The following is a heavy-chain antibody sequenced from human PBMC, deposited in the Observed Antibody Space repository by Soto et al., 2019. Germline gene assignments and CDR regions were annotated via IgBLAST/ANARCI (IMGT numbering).Heavy chain of an antibody. CDR2: IYWDDDK. CDR3: VHMSLLLVPGVPLFDP. Sequence: QITLKESGPSLVKPTQTLTLTCTFSGFPLSSSGLGVGWFSQPPGKALEWLTLIYWDDDKRYNSSLRSRLTIAQDTPKTPVVFTMTHMDPVDTATYYCVHMSLLLVPGVPLFDPWGPGSLVTVSS. CDR1: GFPLSSSGLG. J-gene: IGHJ5*02. D-gene: IGHD3-10*01. V-gene: IGHV2-5*02.